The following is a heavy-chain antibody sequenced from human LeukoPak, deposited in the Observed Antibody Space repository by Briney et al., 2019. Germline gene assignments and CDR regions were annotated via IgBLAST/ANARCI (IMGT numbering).Heavy chain of an antibody. CDR1: AFTFSTYA. Sequence: GGSLRLSCAASAFTFSTYAMSWVRQAPGKGLEWVSSVGGSGSLTYYADSVKGRFTISRDNSKNTLYLQMDSLRAEDTAVYYCAKDRMTGYSTFHWGQGTLVTVSS. J-gene: IGHJ4*02. D-gene: IGHD5-18*01. V-gene: IGHV3-23*01. CDR2: VGGSGSLT. CDR3: AKDRMTGYSTFH.